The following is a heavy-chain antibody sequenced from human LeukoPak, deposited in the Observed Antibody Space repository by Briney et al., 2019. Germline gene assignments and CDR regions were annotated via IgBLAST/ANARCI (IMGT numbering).Heavy chain of an antibody. Sequence: PGGSLRLSCAASGFTFDDYGMSWVRQAPAKGLEWVSGLNRNGDITGYADSVKGRFIISRDNAKNSLYLQMNSLRAEDTAVYYCARDLGSSADYWGQGTLVTVSS. V-gene: IGHV3-20*04. CDR3: ARDLGSSADY. CDR2: LNRNGDIT. D-gene: IGHD6-13*01. J-gene: IGHJ4*02. CDR1: GFTFDDYG.